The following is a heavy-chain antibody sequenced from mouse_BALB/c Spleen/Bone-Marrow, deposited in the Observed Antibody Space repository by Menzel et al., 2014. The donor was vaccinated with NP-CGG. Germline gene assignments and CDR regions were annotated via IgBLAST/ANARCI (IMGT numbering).Heavy chain of an antibody. CDR2: ISYSGST. Sequence: EVQLQQSGPGLVKPSQSLSLTCTVAGYSITSDYAWNWIRQFPGNKLEWMGYISYSGSTNYNPSLKSRISITRDTSKNQFFLQLNSVTTEDTATYYCTKDGGAMDYWGQGTSVTVSS. CDR1: GYSITSDYA. CDR3: TKDGGAMDY. V-gene: IGHV3-2*02. J-gene: IGHJ4*01.